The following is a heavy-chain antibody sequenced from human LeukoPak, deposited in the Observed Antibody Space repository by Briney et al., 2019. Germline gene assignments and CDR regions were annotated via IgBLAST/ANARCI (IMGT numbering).Heavy chain of an antibody. CDR1: GFSFTNYW. CDR3: ARRGWVSFPGAFDI. V-gene: IGHV5-51*01. Sequence: GESLKISCKGSGFSFTNYWIGWVRQMPGKGLEWVGIMYPGDSETRYSPSFQGQVTISADKSISTAYLQWSSLKASDTAMYYCARRGWVSFPGAFDIWGQGTMVTVSS. J-gene: IGHJ3*02. CDR2: MYPGDSET. D-gene: IGHD1-26*01.